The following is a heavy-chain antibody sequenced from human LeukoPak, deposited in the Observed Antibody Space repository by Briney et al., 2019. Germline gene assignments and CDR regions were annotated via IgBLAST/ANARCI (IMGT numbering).Heavy chain of an antibody. CDR1: GGTFSSYD. Sequence: GASVKVSCKASGGTFSSYDINWVRQATGQGLEWMGWMNPNSGNTGYAQKFQGRVTMTRNTSISTAYMELSSLRSEDTAVYYCARATYYYDSSGYYFDYWGQGTLVTVSS. D-gene: IGHD3-22*01. CDR3: ARATYYYDSSGYYFDY. J-gene: IGHJ4*02. CDR2: MNPNSGNT. V-gene: IGHV1-8*02.